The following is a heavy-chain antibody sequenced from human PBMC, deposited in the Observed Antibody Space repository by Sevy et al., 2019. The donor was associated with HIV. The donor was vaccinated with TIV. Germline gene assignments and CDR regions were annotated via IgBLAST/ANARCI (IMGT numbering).Heavy chain of an antibody. CDR2: IKTKTDGGTA. CDR3: TTDYGYYNSSGFNPDYFDY. V-gene: IGHV3-15*01. Sequence: GGSLRLSCAASGFSFNNAWMSWVRQAPGKGLERVGHIKTKTDGGTADYAAPVQDRFIISRDDSENIVFLQMNGLESEDTAVYYCTTDYGYYNSSGFNPDYFDYWGQGTLVTVSS. D-gene: IGHD3-22*01. J-gene: IGHJ4*02. CDR1: GFSFNNAW.